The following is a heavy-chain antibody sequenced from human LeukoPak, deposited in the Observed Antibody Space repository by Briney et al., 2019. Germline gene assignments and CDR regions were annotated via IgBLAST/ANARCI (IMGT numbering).Heavy chain of an antibody. CDR3: AKVLGDSSGYYYHFDY. J-gene: IGHJ4*02. CDR1: GFIFRNYG. CDR2: ISGSGGST. Sequence: GGTLRLSCAASGFIFRNYGMSWVRQAPGKGLEWVSAISGSGGSTYYADSVKGRFTISRDNSKNTLYLQMNSLRAEDTAVYYCAKVLGDSSGYYYHFDYWGQGTLVTVSS. D-gene: IGHD3-22*01. V-gene: IGHV3-23*01.